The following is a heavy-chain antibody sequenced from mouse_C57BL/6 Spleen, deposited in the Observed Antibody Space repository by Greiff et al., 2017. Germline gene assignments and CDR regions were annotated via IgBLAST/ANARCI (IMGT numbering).Heavy chain of an antibody. J-gene: IGHJ4*01. Sequence: QVQLQQPGAELVMPGASVKLSCKASGYTFTSYWMHWVKQRPGHGLEWIGEIDPADSYTNYNQKFKGKATLTVDTSSSTAYMQLSSLTSEDSAVYYCARNCYCSSPYAMDYWGQGTSVTVSS. CDR2: IDPADSYT. V-gene: IGHV1-69*01. D-gene: IGHD1-1*01. CDR1: GYTFTSYW. CDR3: ARNCYCSSPYAMDY.